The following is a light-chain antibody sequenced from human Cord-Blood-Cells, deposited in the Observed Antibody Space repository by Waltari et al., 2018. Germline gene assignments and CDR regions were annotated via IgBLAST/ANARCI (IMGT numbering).Light chain of an antibody. CDR3: HQYNSYPYT. CDR1: QSISSW. J-gene: IGKJ2*01. V-gene: IGKV1-5*01. Sequence: SPSTLSASVGDRVTITCRASQSISSWLAWYQQKPGKAPKLLIYDASSLESGVPSRFSGSGSGTEFTLTISSLQPDDFATYYCHQYNSYPYTFGQGTKLEIK. CDR2: DAS.